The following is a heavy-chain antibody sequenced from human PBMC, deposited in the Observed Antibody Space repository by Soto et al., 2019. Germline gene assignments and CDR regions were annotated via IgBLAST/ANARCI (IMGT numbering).Heavy chain of an antibody. CDR2: ISYDGNNK. Sequence: PGGSLRLSCAASEFTFSSYGMHWVRQAPGKGLEWLSVISYDGNNKYYTDSVKGRFTISRDNSKNTLYLQMNTLRGEDTAVYYCAKDRAFWSGTHDAFDIWGQGTIVTVSS. J-gene: IGHJ3*02. CDR3: AKDRAFWSGTHDAFDI. V-gene: IGHV3-30*18. CDR1: EFTFSSYG. D-gene: IGHD3-3*01.